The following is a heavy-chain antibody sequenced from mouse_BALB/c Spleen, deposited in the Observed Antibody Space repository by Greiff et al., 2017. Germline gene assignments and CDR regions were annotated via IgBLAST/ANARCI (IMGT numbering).Heavy chain of an antibody. CDR1: GYTFTSYW. D-gene: IGHD1-1*01. CDR3: ARRLYYYGIAMDY. V-gene: IGHV1-69*02. CDR2: IDPSDSET. Sequence: QVQLQQPGAELVKPGAPVKLSCKASGYTFTSYWMNWVKQRPGRGLEWIGRIDPSDSETHYNQKFKDKATLTVDKSSSTAYIQLSSLTSEDSAVYYCARRLYYYGIAMDYWGQGTSVTVSS. J-gene: IGHJ4*01.